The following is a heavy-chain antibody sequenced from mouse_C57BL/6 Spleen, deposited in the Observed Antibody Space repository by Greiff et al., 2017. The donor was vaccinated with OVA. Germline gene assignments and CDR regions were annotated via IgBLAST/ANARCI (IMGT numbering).Heavy chain of an antibody. Sequence: EVQLQQSGPELVKPGASVKISCKASGYSFTGYYMNWVKQSPEKSLEWIGEINPSTGGTTYNQKFKAKATLTVDKSSSTAYMQLKSLTSEDSAVYYCAREAFYDGYLHAMDYWGQGTSVTVSS. D-gene: IGHD2-3*01. J-gene: IGHJ4*01. CDR1: GYSFTGYY. CDR2: INPSTGGT. V-gene: IGHV1-42*01. CDR3: AREAFYDGYLHAMDY.